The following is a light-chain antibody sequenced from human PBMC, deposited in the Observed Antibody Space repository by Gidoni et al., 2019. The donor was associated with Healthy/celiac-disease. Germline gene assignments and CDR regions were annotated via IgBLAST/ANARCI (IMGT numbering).Light chain of an antibody. V-gene: IGKV1-39*01. Sequence: IQMTPSPSSLSASVGDTVTITCRASQSISSYLNWYQQKPGKAPKLLIYAASSLQSGVPSRFSGSGSGTDFTLTISSLQPEDFATYYCQQSYSTPWTFGQGTKVEIK. CDR3: QQSYSTPWT. CDR1: QSISSY. J-gene: IGKJ1*01. CDR2: AAS.